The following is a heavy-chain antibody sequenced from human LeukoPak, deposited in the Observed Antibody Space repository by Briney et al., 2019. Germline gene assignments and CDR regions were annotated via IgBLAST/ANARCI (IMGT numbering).Heavy chain of an antibody. CDR3: AKDSTVTSVLRYYFDY. V-gene: IGHV3-23*01. J-gene: IGHJ4*02. CDR2: IRGSGAGT. D-gene: IGHD4-11*01. CDR1: GFPFINYD. Sequence: QPGGSLRLSCAASGFPFINYDMSWVRQAPGKGLEWVSVIRGSGAGTFYADSVKGRFTISRDNSNNTLYLQMNSLRAEDTAVYYCAKDSTVTSVLRYYFDYWGQGTLVTVSS.